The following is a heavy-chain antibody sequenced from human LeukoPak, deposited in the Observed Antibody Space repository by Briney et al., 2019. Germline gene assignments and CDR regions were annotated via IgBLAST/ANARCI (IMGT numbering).Heavy chain of an antibody. D-gene: IGHD1-26*01. V-gene: IGHV3-30*02. CDR3: AKDRGGSYYGTIPNLLDY. J-gene: IGHJ4*02. Sequence: GGSVTLPCTAWGYTFSRYGMQWLRQATGKALEGVAFIRYDGSNKYYADSEKGGFTISRDNSKTTLYLQMNSLRAEDTAVYYCAKDRGGSYYGTIPNLLDYWGQGTLVTVSS. CDR1: GYTFSRYG. CDR2: IRYDGSNK.